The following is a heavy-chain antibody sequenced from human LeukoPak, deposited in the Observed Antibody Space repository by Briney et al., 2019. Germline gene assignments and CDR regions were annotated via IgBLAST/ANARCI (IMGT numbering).Heavy chain of an antibody. Sequence: GGSLRLSCAASGFTFSSYWMHWVRQAPGKGLVWVSRINSDGSSTSYADSVKGRFTISRDNAKNSLYLQMNSLRAEDTAVYYCARGCSGWYGAFDIWGQGTMVTVSS. CDR2: INSDGSST. D-gene: IGHD6-19*01. CDR3: ARGCSGWYGAFDI. CDR1: GFTFSSYW. V-gene: IGHV3-74*01. J-gene: IGHJ3*02.